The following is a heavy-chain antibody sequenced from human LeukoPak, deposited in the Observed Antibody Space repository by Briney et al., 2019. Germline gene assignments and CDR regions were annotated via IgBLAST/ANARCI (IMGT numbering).Heavy chain of an antibody. Sequence: PGGSLRLSCAASGFTFNNYYMSWIRQAPGKGLEWVSYISTSGSNIYYADSVKGRFTISRDNAKSSLYLQMNSLRAEDTAVYCCARDLASSGYHWGQGTLVTVSS. V-gene: IGHV3-11*01. CDR1: GFTFNNYY. J-gene: IGHJ5*02. CDR3: ARDLASSGYH. D-gene: IGHD6-19*01. CDR2: ISTSGSNI.